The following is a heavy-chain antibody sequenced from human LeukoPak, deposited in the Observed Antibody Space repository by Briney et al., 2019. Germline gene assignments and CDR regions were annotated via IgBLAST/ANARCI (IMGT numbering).Heavy chain of an antibody. CDR3: AKDWGYGSGTYYPH. CDR1: GFTFSSNS. V-gene: IGHV3-23*01. CDR2: ITNNGATT. J-gene: IGHJ4*02. Sequence: GGSLRPSCAASGFTFSSNSMNWVRQAPGRGLEWDSVITNNGATTYYADSVKGRFTISRDNSKNMLYLQMNSLRAEDTAVYYCAKDWGYGSGTYYPHWGQGTLVTVSS. D-gene: IGHD3-10*01.